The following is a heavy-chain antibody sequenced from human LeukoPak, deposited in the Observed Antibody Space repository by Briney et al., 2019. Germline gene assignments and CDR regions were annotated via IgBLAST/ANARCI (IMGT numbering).Heavy chain of an antibody. CDR2: IKSDGSST. V-gene: IGHV3-74*01. J-gene: IGHJ4*02. D-gene: IGHD3-22*01. Sequence: PGGSLRLSCAASGFTFSTYWMHWVRQAPGKGLVWVSRIKSDGSSTSYADSVKGRFTISRDNARNTLFLQTNSLRAEDTAVYYCARYYYDSSRGAYWGQGTLVTVSS. CDR3: ARYYYDSSRGAY. CDR1: GFTFSTYW.